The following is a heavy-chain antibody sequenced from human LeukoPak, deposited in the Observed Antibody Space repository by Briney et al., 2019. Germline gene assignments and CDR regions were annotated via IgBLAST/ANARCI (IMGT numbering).Heavy chain of an antibody. V-gene: IGHV3-48*01. CDR1: GFTFSSYS. D-gene: IGHD3-10*01. J-gene: IGHJ5*02. CDR3: ARDPYGSGMGFDP. CDR2: ISSSSSTI. Sequence: GGSLRLSCAASGFTFSSYSMNWVRQAPGKGLEWVSYISSSSSTIYYADSVKGRFTISRDNAKNSLYLQMNSLRAEDTAVYYCARDPYGSGMGFDPWGQGTLVTVSS.